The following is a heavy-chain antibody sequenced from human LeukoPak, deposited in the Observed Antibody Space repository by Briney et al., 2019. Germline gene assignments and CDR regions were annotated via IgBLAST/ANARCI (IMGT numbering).Heavy chain of an antibody. CDR3: AKAAVYHDSCPDS. CDR2: ISSSGGST. D-gene: IGHD5/OR15-5a*01. Sequence: AGGSLRLSCAASGFIFSTYTMNWVRQAPGKGLEWVASISSSGGSTYYAASVKGLFTISRDNSKNTLYLQVNSLRAEDTAVYYCAKAAVYHDSCPDSWGQGTLVTVSS. J-gene: IGHJ4*02. V-gene: IGHV3-23*01. CDR1: GFIFSTYT.